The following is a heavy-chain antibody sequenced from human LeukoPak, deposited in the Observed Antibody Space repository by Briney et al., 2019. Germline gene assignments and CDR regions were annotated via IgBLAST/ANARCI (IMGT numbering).Heavy chain of an antibody. D-gene: IGHD6-13*01. Sequence: SETLSLTCAVYGGSFSGYYWSWIRQPPGKGLEWIGEINHSGSTNYNPSLKSRVTISVDTSKNQFSLKLSSVTAADTAVYYCARGRQHDNWCDPWGQGTLVTVSS. CDR3: ARGRQHDNWCDP. J-gene: IGHJ5*02. V-gene: IGHV4-34*01. CDR2: INHSGST. CDR1: GGSFSGYY.